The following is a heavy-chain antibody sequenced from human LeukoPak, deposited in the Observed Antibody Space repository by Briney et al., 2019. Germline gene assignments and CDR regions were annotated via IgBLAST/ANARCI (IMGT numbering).Heavy chain of an antibody. D-gene: IGHD3-22*01. CDR3: ARVSYYDSSGMDV. V-gene: IGHV3-7*01. Sequence: GGSLRLSCAASGFTFSSYWMSWVRQAPGKGLEWVANIKQDGSEKHYVDSVKGRFTISRDNAKNSLYLQMNSLRAEDTAVYYCARVSYYDSSGMDVWGKGTTVTVSS. CDR2: IKQDGSEK. CDR1: GFTFSSYW. J-gene: IGHJ6*03.